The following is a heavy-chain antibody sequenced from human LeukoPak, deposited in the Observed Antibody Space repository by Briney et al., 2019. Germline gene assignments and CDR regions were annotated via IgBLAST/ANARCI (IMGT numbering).Heavy chain of an antibody. V-gene: IGHV3-30*04. CDR3: ARRGADCSSTNCLRPFDP. J-gene: IGHJ5*02. Sequence: GRSLTLSCAASGFTFRNYAMHWVRQAPGKGLEWVAVILHDGSNKYYTDSVKGRFTISRDNSENILYLQMNSLGVEDTAVYYCARRGADCSSTNCLRPFDPWGQGTLVIVSS. D-gene: IGHD2-2*01. CDR2: ILHDGSNK. CDR1: GFTFRNYA.